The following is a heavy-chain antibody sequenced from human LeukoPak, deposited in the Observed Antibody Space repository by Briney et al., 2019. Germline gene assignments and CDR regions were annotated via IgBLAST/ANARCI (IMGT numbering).Heavy chain of an antibody. J-gene: IGHJ4*02. V-gene: IGHV4-39*01. CDR1: GGSIGSSSYY. CDR3: ATRYDYRGYYFDY. CDR2: IYYSGST. D-gene: IGHD5-12*01. Sequence: SETLSLTCTVSGGSIGSSSYYWGWIRQPPGKGLEWIGSIYYSGSTYYNPSLKSRVTISVDTSKNQFSLKLSSVTAADTAVYYCATRYDYRGYYFDYWGQGTLVTVSS.